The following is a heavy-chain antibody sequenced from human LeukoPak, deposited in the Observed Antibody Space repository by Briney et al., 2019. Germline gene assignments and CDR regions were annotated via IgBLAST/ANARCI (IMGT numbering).Heavy chain of an antibody. D-gene: IGHD3-10*01. J-gene: IGHJ5*02. V-gene: IGHV4-61*05. CDR3: ASSMAGSGGWFDP. CDR2: IHDSGST. CDR1: GDSISSNNYY. Sequence: PSETLSLTCDVSGDSISSNNYYWGWVRQPPGKGLEWIGYIHDSGSTNYNPSLKSRVTISVDTSKNQFSLKLSSVTAADTAVYYCASSMAGSGGWFDPWGQGTLVTVSS.